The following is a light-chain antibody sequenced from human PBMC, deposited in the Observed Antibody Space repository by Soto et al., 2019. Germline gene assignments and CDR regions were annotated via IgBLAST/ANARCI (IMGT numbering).Light chain of an antibody. CDR3: QVWDSTAVV. Sequence: SYELTQPLSVSVALGQTARITCGGNNIGTKNVNWYQQRPGQAPVLVIYRDRNRPSGIPERLSGSNSGNTATLTISGAQAGDEADYYCQVWDSTAVVFGGGTKLTVL. CDR1: NIGTKN. CDR2: RDR. V-gene: IGLV3-9*01. J-gene: IGLJ2*01.